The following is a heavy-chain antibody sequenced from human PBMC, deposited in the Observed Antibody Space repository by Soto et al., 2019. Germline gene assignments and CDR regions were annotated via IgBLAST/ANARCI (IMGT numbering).Heavy chain of an antibody. V-gene: IGHV3-66*01. J-gene: IGHJ3*02. CDR1: GFTVSSNY. D-gene: IGHD6-19*01. CDR3: AREGTAVAVSPGAFDI. CDR2: IYSGGST. Sequence: EVQLVESGGGLVQPGGSLRLSCAASGFTVSSNYMSWVRQAPGKGLEGVSVIYSGGSTYYADSVKGRFTISRDNSKNTLYLQMNSLRAEDTAVYYCAREGTAVAVSPGAFDIWGQGTMVTVSS.